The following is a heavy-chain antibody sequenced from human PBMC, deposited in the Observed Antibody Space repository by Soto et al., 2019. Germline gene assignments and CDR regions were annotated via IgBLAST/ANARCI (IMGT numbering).Heavy chain of an antibody. CDR2: IDTDGSTT. D-gene: IGHD1-7*01. J-gene: IGHJ4*02. CDR3: SRGGGFRGNYL. V-gene: IGHV3-74*01. Sequence: EVQLVESGGGLVQPGGSLRLSCAASGFSFSDYWMHWVRQAPGKGLVWVSCIDTDGSTTTYADSVKGRFTISRDNVKNTLYFQRASLRAEDTALYYCSRGGGFRGNYLGGQGTLVTVSS. CDR1: GFSFSDYW.